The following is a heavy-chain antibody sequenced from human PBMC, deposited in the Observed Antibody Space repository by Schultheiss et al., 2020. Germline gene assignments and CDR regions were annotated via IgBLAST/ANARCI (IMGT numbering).Heavy chain of an antibody. Sequence: SETLSLTCTVSGGSISSSYWSWIRQPPGKGLEWIGYSYYSGSTNYNPSLKSRVTISIDTSKNQFSLKVNSVTAADTAVYYCARDTYYYGLDVWGQGTVVTVSS. CDR3: ARDTYYYGLDV. CDR1: GGSISSSY. V-gene: IGHV4-59*01. CDR2: SYYSGST. J-gene: IGHJ6*02.